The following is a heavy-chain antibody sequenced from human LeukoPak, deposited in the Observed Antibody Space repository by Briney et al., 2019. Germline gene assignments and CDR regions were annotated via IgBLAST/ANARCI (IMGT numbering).Heavy chain of an antibody. CDR2: IGAYNGNT. J-gene: IGHJ4*02. V-gene: IGHV1-18*01. D-gene: IGHD3-10*01. Sequence: GGSVKVSCKASGYTFTSYGISWVRQAPGQGLEWMGWIGAYNGNTNYAQKLQGRVTMTTDTSTSTAYMQLRSLRSDDTAVYYCARDLVRGVEFDYWGQGTLVTVSS. CDR3: ARDLVRGVEFDY. CDR1: GYTFTSYG.